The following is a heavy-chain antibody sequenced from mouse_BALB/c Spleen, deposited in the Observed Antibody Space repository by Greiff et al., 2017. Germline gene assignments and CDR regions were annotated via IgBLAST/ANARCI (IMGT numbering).Heavy chain of an antibody. D-gene: IGHD2-1*01. CDR3: ARYQGNYEDYYAMDY. V-gene: IGHV3-8*02. Sequence: EVKLQESGPSLVKPSQTLSLTCSVTGDSITSGYWNWIRKFPGNKLEYMGYISYSGSTYYNPSLKSRISITRDTSKNQYYLQLNSVTTEDTATYYCARYQGNYEDYYAMDYWGQGTSVTVSS. J-gene: IGHJ4*01. CDR1: GDSITSGY. CDR2: ISYSGST.